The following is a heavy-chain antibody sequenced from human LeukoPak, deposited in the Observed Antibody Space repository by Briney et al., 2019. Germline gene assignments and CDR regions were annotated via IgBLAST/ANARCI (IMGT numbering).Heavy chain of an antibody. J-gene: IGHJ4*02. V-gene: IGHV3-21*01. CDR3: ARGAGVGSYVPFDF. Sequence: GGSLRLSCAASGFIFSNYGMKWVRQAPGKGLECVSTISSSGSHIYDADSVKGRFTISRDNARNSLYLQMNNLRDEDTAVYYCARGAGVGSYVPFDFWGPGILVTVSS. D-gene: IGHD3-16*01. CDR2: ISSSGSHI. CDR1: GFIFSNYG.